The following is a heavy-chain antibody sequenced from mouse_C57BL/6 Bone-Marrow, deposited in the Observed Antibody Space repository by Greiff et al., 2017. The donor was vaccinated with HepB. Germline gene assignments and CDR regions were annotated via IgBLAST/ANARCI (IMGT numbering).Heavy chain of an antibody. CDR1: GYTFTSYW. V-gene: IGHV1-69*01. CDR2: IDPSDSYS. D-gene: IGHD2-1*01. CDR3: ARGDGNHGTY. J-gene: IGHJ3*01. Sequence: QVQLQQPGAELVMPGASVKLSCKASGYTFTSYWMHWVKQRPGQGLEWIGEIDPSDSYSNYNQKFKGKSTLTVDKSSSTAYMQLSSLTSEDSAVYYCARGDGNHGTYWGQGTRVTVSA.